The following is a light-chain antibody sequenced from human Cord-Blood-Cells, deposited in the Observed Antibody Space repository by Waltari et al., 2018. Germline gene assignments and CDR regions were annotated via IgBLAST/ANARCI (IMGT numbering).Light chain of an antibody. J-gene: IGLJ3*02. Sequence: QSALTQPRSVSGSPVQSVTISCTGTSSDVGGYNYVSWYQQHPGKAPKLMIYDVSKRPSVVPDRFSGSKSGNTASLTISGLQAEDEADYYCCSYAGSYTWVFGGGTKLTVL. CDR1: SSDVGGYNY. CDR2: DVS. CDR3: CSYAGSYTWV. V-gene: IGLV2-11*01.